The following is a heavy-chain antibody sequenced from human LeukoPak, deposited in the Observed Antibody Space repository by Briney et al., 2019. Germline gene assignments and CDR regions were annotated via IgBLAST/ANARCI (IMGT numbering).Heavy chain of an antibody. CDR2: INPNSGGT. Sequence: ASVKVSCKASGYAFTGYYMHWVRQAPGQGLEWMGWINPNSGGTNYAQKFQGWVTMTRDTSISTAYVELSRLRSDDTAVYYCARGYRTVGAIEYFQHWGQGTLVTVSS. D-gene: IGHD1-26*01. J-gene: IGHJ1*01. CDR3: ARGYRTVGAIEYFQH. CDR1: GYAFTGYY. V-gene: IGHV1-2*04.